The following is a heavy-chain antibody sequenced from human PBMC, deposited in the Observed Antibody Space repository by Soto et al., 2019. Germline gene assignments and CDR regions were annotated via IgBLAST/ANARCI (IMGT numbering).Heavy chain of an antibody. D-gene: IGHD3-10*01. Sequence: PSETLSLTCTVSGGSISSSSYYWGWIRQPPGKGLEWIGSIYYSGSTYYNPSLKSRVTISVDTSKNQFSLKLSSVTAADTAVYYCARLPLLWFGDSNWFDPWGQGTLVTVSS. CDR1: GGSISSSSYY. J-gene: IGHJ5*02. V-gene: IGHV4-39*01. CDR2: IYYSGST. CDR3: ARLPLLWFGDSNWFDP.